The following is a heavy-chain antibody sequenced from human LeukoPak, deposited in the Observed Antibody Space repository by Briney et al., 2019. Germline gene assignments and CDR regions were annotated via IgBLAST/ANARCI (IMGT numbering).Heavy chain of an antibody. CDR3: ARVDTAMVLRHAFDI. J-gene: IGHJ3*02. V-gene: IGHV1-18*01. CDR1: GYTFTSYG. CDR2: ISAYNGNT. Sequence: GASVKVSCKASGYTFTSYGISWVRQAPGQGLEWMGWISAYNGNTNYAQKLQGRVTMTTDTSTSTAYMELRSLRSDDTAVYYCARVDTAMVLRHAFDIWGQGTMVTVSS. D-gene: IGHD5-18*01.